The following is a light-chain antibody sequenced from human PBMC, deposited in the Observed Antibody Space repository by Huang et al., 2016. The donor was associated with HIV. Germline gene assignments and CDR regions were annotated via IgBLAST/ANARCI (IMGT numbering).Light chain of an antibody. Sequence: DIVMTQSPDSLAVSLGGWATVNCKSSQTILYSSKNKNYLAWYQQKPGQPPKLLIYWSSTRESGVPDQFSGSGSGTDFTLTISSLQAEDVAVYYCQQYFETPLTFGGGTKVEIK. J-gene: IGKJ4*01. CDR3: QQYFETPLT. V-gene: IGKV4-1*01. CDR1: QTILYSSKNKNY. CDR2: WSS.